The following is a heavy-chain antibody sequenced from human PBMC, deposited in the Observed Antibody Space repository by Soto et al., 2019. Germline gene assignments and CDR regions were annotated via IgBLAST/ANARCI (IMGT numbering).Heavy chain of an antibody. V-gene: IGHV3-23*01. CDR3: AKGRGTGTTRLGAFDI. J-gene: IGHJ3*02. D-gene: IGHD1-1*01. Sequence: EVQLLESGGGLVQPGGSLRLSCAASGFTFSTYAMTWVRQAPGKGLEWVSGISDNGGTTYYADSVKGRFTISRDNSKSTLYLQMNSLRPEDTAVYYCAKGRGTGTTRLGAFDIWGQGTMVTVSS. CDR1: GFTFSTYA. CDR2: ISDNGGTT.